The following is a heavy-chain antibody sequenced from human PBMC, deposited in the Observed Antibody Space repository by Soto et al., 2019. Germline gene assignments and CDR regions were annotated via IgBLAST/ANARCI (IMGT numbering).Heavy chain of an antibody. CDR2: MSSDGSKI. Sequence: QVQLVESGGGAVQPGESLRLSCVASGFDFTYYAMHWVRQAPGKGLESVAVMSSDGSKIHHTDSVKGRFTISRDNSKNTLYLQMNSLRKEDTAVYFCAKDEGVGGTLGLFDYWGQGTLVSFSS. CDR3: AKDEGVGGTLGLFDY. J-gene: IGHJ4*02. CDR1: GFDFTYYA. V-gene: IGHV3-30*18. D-gene: IGHD1-26*01.